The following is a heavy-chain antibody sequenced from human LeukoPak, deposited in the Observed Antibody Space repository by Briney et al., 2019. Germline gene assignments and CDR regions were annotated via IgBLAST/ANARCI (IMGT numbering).Heavy chain of an antibody. CDR1: GHSISSGTYY. D-gene: IGHD1-1*01. Sequence: SETLSLTCTVTGHSISSGTYYWGWIPQAPRKGLEWIGSVYFNGRRTYYNPSLKSRATISIDTSKNQFSLNLRSVTAADTAVYYCATPLYNSWDWFDPWGQGTLVTVSS. CDR2: VYFNGRRT. J-gene: IGHJ5*02. CDR3: ATPLYNSWDWFDP. V-gene: IGHV4-39*01.